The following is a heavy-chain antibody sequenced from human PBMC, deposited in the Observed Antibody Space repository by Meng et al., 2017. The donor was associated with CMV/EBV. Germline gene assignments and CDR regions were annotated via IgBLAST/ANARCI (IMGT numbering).Heavy chain of an antibody. V-gene: IGHV3-30*02. D-gene: IGHD3-16*01. J-gene: IGHJ3*02. CDR2: IRYDGSNK. Sequence: GGSLRLSCAASGFTFSSYGMHWVRQAPGKGLEWVAFIRYDGSNKYYADSVKGRFTISRDNSKNTLYLQMNSLRAEDTAVYYWAKERIIWARVSVDAFDIWGQGTMVTVSS. CDR3: AKERIIWARVSVDAFDI. CDR1: GFTFSSYG.